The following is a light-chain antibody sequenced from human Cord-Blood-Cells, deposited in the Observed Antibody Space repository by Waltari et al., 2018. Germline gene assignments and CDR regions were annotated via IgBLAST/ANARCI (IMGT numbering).Light chain of an antibody. Sequence: QSALTQPPSASGSPGRSVTISCTGTSSDVGGYNYVSCYQQHPGKAPKLMIYEVSKRPSGVPDRFSGSKSGNTASLTVSGLQAEDEADYYCSSYAGSNNYVFGTGTKVTVL. CDR2: EVS. CDR3: SSYAGSNNYV. V-gene: IGLV2-8*01. CDR1: SSDVGGYNY. J-gene: IGLJ1*01.